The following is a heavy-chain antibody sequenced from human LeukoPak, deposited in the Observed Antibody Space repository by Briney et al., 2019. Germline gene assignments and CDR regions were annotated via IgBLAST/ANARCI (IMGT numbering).Heavy chain of an antibody. J-gene: IGHJ4*02. Sequence: GGSLRLSCAASGFNFDDHAIHWVRQAPGKGLEWVACINWNGNYIGYADSVKGRFTISRDNAKNSLYLQMNSLRGEDTAFYYCVKPAGDRTFDYWGQGTLVTVSS. V-gene: IGHV3-9*01. CDR3: VKPAGDRTFDY. CDR1: GFNFDDHA. CDR2: INWNGNYI.